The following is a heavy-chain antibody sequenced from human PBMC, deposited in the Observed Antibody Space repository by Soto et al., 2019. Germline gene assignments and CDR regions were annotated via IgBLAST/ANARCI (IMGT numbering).Heavy chain of an antibody. Sequence: PGGALKISRKGSGYNFYKYLIGWVPPIPGKGLEWMGNIYPGDSDTRYSPSFQGQVTISADKSTSTAFLQWGSLKASDTAMYYCARRGQYDYYYGMDVWGQGTTVTVSS. J-gene: IGHJ6*02. CDR3: ARRGQYDYYYGMDV. CDR1: GYNFYKYL. CDR2: IYPGDSDT. V-gene: IGHV5-51*01. D-gene: IGHD1-26*01.